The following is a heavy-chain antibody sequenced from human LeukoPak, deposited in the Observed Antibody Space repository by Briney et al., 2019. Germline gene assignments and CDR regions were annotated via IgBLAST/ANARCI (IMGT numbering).Heavy chain of an antibody. CDR1: GFTFNNYW. Sequence: QPGGSLRLSCAASGFTFNNYWMSWVRQAPGKGLEWVANIKQDGSEKYYVDSVKGRFTISRDNAKKSLFLQTNSLRAEDTAVYYCVRDSGTYWGQGTLVTVSS. D-gene: IGHD1-1*01. CDR2: IKQDGSEK. V-gene: IGHV3-7*01. J-gene: IGHJ4*02. CDR3: VRDSGTY.